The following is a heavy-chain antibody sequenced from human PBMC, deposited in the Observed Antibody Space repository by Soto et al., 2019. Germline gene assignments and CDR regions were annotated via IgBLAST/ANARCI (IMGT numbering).Heavy chain of an antibody. CDR3: AGDLGWAFDS. CDR2: ISGGGRPI. CDR1: GFTFSTFS. D-gene: IGHD6-19*01. V-gene: IGHV3-48*02. J-gene: IGHJ4*02. Sequence: EVQLVESGGGSVQPGGSLRLSCAASGFTFSTFSMNWVRQAPGRGVEWISYISGGGRPISYADSVKGRFTISRDNAKNSLDLQVDSLTDEDTAVYYCAGDLGWAFDSWGQGTLVTVSS.